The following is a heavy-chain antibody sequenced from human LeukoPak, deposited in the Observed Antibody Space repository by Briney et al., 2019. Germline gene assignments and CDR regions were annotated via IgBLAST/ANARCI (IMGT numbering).Heavy chain of an antibody. D-gene: IGHD6-19*01. V-gene: IGHV3-21*01. Sequence: GGSLRLSCAASGFTFSSYSMNWVRQAPGKGLEWVSSISSSSSYIYYANSLKGRFTISRDNAKTSLYLQMNSLRAEETAVYYCARDPIAVAGTDDYWGQGTLVTVSS. CDR1: GFTFSSYS. CDR3: ARDPIAVAGTDDY. J-gene: IGHJ4*02. CDR2: ISSSSSYI.